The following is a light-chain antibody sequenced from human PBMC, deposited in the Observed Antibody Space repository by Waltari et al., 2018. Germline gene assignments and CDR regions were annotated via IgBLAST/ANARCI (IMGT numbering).Light chain of an antibody. CDR1: KDINNY. CDR2: AVY. Sequence: IQMTQSPSSLSSSGGDIVNFTCRASKDINNYLAWFQQKPGKAPKSLIFAVYSLQNGVPSRFSGSGSGTDFTLTISRLQPEDCAIYYCQQYIDSPFTFGPGTKVDIK. J-gene: IGKJ3*01. V-gene: IGKV1-16*01. CDR3: QQYIDSPFT.